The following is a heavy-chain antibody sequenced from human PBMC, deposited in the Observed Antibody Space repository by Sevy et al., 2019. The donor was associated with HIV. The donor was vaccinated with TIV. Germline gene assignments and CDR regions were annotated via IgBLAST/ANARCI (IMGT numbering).Heavy chain of an antibody. CDR3: AKDHSYYYDSSGYYDY. J-gene: IGHJ4*02. CDR1: GFTFSTYA. Sequence: GGSLRLSCTASGFTFSTYAMSWVRQAPGKGLEWVSAISGSGGSTYYADSVKGQFTISRDNSKNTLYLQMNSLRAEDTAVYYCAKDHSYYYDSSGYYDYWGQGTLVTVSS. V-gene: IGHV3-23*01. CDR2: ISGSGGST. D-gene: IGHD3-22*01.